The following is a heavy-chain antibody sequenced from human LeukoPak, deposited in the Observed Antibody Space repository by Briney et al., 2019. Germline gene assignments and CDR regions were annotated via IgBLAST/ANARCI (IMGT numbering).Heavy chain of an antibody. V-gene: IGHV4-59*01. Sequence: PSETLSLTRTVSGGSISSYYWSWIRQPPGKGLEWIGYIYYSGSTNYNPSLKSRVTISVDTSKNQFSLKLSSVTAADTAVYYCAREKATSGSPPYYYYGMDVWGQGTTVTVSS. CDR1: GGSISSYY. J-gene: IGHJ6*02. D-gene: IGHD1-26*01. CDR2: IYYSGST. CDR3: AREKATSGSPPYYYYGMDV.